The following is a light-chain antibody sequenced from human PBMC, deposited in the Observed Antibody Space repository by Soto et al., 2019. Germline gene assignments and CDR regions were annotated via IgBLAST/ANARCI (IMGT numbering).Light chain of an antibody. CDR3: GSWDSSLSDYV. Sequence: QSVLTQPPSVSAAPGQRVTISCSGSSSNIGGNSVSWYQQLPGTAPKLLIYDDDNRPSGIPDRFSGSKSGTSATLGITGFQTGNEADYYCGSWDSSLSDYVLGNGTKVT. V-gene: IGLV1-51*01. J-gene: IGLJ1*01. CDR1: SSNIGGNS. CDR2: DDD.